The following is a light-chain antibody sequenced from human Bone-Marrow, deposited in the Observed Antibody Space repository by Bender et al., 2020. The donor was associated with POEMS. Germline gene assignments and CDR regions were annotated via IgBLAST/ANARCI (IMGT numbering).Light chain of an antibody. J-gene: IGLJ3*02. Sequence: SSELTQPPSVSVSPGQTARITCSGDTLPKQYVYWYQQRSGQAPVMVIHKDVERPSGIPERFAGSTSGTTVTLTIIGVQAEDEADYYCQSAASSSTPWVFGGGTKLTVL. V-gene: IGLV3-25*03. CDR3: QSAASSSTPWV. CDR1: TLPKQY. CDR2: KDV.